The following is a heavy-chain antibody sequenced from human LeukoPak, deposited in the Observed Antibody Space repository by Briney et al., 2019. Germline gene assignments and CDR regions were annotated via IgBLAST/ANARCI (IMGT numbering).Heavy chain of an antibody. J-gene: IGHJ3*02. D-gene: IGHD3-10*01. CDR2: IKQDGSEK. CDR1: GFTFSSYR. CDR3: ARGIKRITILGNAFDI. Sequence: GGSLRLSCAASGFTFSSYRMSWVRQAPGKGLEWVANIKQDGSEKYYVDSVKGRFTISRDNAKNSLYLQMNSLRAEDTAVYYCARGIKRITILGNAFDIWGQGTMVTVSS. V-gene: IGHV3-7*01.